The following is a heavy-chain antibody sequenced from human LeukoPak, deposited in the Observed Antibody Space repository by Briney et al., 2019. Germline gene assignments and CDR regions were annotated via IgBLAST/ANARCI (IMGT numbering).Heavy chain of an antibody. J-gene: IGHJ6*03. CDR3: ITGLPGYSSSWYLGYWSGYYYYYMDV. Sequence: GGSLRLSCAASGFTFSNAWMSWVRQAPGKGLEWVGRIKSKTDGGTTDYAAPVKGRFTISRDDSKNTLYLQMNSLKTEDTAVYYCITGLPGYSSSWYLGYWSGYYYYYMDVWGKGTTVTVSS. D-gene: IGHD6-13*01. CDR2: IKSKTDGGTT. V-gene: IGHV3-15*01. CDR1: GFTFSNAW.